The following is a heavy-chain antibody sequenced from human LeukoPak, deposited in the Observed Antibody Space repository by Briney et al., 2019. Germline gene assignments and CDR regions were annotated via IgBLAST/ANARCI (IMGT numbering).Heavy chain of an antibody. V-gene: IGHV1-18*01. CDR1: GYTFTNYG. D-gene: IGHD5-18*01. CDR3: ARSGFSFGYHYFDL. CDR2: IRVSDGDT. J-gene: IGHJ4*02. Sequence: GASVKVSCKASGYTFTNYGFHWVRQAPGQGPEWMGWIRVSDGDTKYAQKVQGRVTLTRDTSANTAYMDLWSLRSDDTAVYFCARSGFSFGYHYFDLWGQGTLVTVSS.